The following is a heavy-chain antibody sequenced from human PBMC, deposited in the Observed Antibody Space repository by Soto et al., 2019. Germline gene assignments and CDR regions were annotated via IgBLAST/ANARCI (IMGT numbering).Heavy chain of an antibody. V-gene: IGHV3-23*01. CDR3: AKRPRPTSRVVAVDENYGYWYFDL. CDR2: ISGSGGST. D-gene: IGHD2-15*01. CDR1: GFTFSSYA. Sequence: GGSLRLACAASGFTFSSYAMSWVRQAPGKGLEWVSAISGSGGSTYYADSVKGRFTISRDNSKNTLYLQMNSLRGEDTAVYYCAKRPRPTSRVVAVDENYGYWYFDLWGRGTLVTSPQ. J-gene: IGHJ2*01.